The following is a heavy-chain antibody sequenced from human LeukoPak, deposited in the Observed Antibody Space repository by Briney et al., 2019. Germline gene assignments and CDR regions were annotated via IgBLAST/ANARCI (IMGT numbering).Heavy chain of an antibody. CDR2: ISGSGGST. Sequence: GGSLRLSCAASGFTFSSYAMSWVRQAPGKGLEWVSAISGSGGSTYYADSVKGRFTITRDNSKNTLYLQMNSLRAEDTAVYYCATTPPSRYCSSTSCYTLDYWGQGTLVTVSS. CDR1: GFTFSSYA. CDR3: ATTPPSRYCSSTSCYTLDY. V-gene: IGHV3-23*01. D-gene: IGHD2-2*02. J-gene: IGHJ4*02.